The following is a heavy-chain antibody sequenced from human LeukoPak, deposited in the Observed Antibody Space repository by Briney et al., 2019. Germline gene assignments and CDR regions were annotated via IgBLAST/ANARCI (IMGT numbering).Heavy chain of an antibody. D-gene: IGHD4-17*01. CDR1: GFNFSDYY. CDR2: ISSTSTYI. V-gene: IGHV3-11*05. J-gene: IGHJ4*02. CDR3: ARDSYADY. Sequence: GGSLRLSCAASGFNFSDYYMNGIRQAPGKGLEWVSYISSTSTYINYADSVKGRFTISRDNARNSLFLQMNSLRAEDTAVYYCARDSYADYWGQGTLVTVSS.